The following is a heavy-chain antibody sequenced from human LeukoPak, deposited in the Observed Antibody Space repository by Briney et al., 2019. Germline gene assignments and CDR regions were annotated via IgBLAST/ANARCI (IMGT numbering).Heavy chain of an antibody. CDR2: IYYSGRN. Sequence: SETLSLTCNVSGGSISSYSWTWIRQPPGKGLEWIGPIYYSGRNNYNPSLRSRVTISVDTSRNQFSLRLRSVTAADSAVYYCARVDYHDSSGLPYYYALDVWGHGTTVTVS. CDR1: GGSISSYS. CDR3: ARVDYHDSSGLPYYYALDV. D-gene: IGHD3-22*01. J-gene: IGHJ6*02. V-gene: IGHV4-59*01.